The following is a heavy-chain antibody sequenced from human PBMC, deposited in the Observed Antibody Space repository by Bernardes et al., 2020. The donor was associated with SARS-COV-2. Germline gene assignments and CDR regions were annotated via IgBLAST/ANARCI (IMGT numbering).Heavy chain of an antibody. CDR1: GFTFSNYA. V-gene: IGHV3-23*01. D-gene: IGHD4-17*01. CDR3: AKQDTTVTTEFDP. J-gene: IGHJ5*02. Sequence: GGSLRLSCAASGFTFSNYAMTWVRQAPGRGLEWVSGISGSGGSTYYADSVKGRFTISRDNSKNTLFLQMNSLRAEDTAVYYCAKQDTTVTTEFDPWGQGTLVTVSS. CDR2: ISGSGGST.